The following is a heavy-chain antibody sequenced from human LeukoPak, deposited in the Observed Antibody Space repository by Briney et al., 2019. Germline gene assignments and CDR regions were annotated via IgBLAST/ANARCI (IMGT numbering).Heavy chain of an antibody. CDR1: GVSISSGDYY. CDR3: ARARKGLFDY. J-gene: IGHJ4*02. CDR2: IYYSAST. Sequence: SETLSLTCTVSGVSISSGDYYWSWIRQPPGKGLEWIGYIYYSASTYYNPSLKSRVTISVDTSKNQFSLKLSSVTAADTAVYYCARARKGLFDYWGQGTLVTVSS. V-gene: IGHV4-30-4*01.